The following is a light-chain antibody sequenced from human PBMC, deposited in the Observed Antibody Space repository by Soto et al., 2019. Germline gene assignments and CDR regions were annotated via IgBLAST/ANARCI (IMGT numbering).Light chain of an antibody. CDR3: SSYTTSSTHWV. V-gene: IGLV2-14*01. CDR1: NSDVGGYNY. Sequence: QSALTQPASVSGSPGQSITISCTGTNSDVGGYNYVSWYQQHPGKAPKLIIYEVSNRPSGVSNRFSGSKSGNTASLTISGLQAEDEADYYCSSYTTSSTHWVFGGGTQLTVL. J-gene: IGLJ3*02. CDR2: EVS.